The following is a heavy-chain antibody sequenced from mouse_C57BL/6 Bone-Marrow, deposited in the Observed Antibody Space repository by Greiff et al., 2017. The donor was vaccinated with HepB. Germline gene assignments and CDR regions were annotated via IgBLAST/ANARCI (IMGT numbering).Heavy chain of an antibody. V-gene: IGHV2-2*01. Sequence: VKVEESGPGLVQPSQSLSITCTVSGFSLTSYGVHWVRQSPGKGLEWLGVIWSGGSTDYNAAFISRLSISKDNSKSQVFFKMNILQADDTAIYYCALIYYYGSSYYYAMDYWGQGTSVTVSS. CDR3: ALIYYYGSSYYYAMDY. CDR1: GFSLTSYG. J-gene: IGHJ4*01. CDR2: IWSGGST. D-gene: IGHD1-1*01.